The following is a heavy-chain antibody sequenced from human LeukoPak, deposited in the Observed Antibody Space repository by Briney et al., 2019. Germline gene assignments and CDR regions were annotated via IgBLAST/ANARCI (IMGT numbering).Heavy chain of an antibody. CDR1: GPTFEDYG. V-gene: IGHV3-20*04. CDR3: ARDYYGRLDF. J-gene: IGHJ4*02. D-gene: IGHD3-10*01. Sequence: GGSLRLSCTASGPTFEDYGMNWVRHAPGKGPEWVSGIYWNGGSTGYADFVKGRFTVSKDNANKSLYLHMNGPRVEDTAFYYCARDYYGRLDFWGQGTLVTVSS. CDR2: IYWNGGST.